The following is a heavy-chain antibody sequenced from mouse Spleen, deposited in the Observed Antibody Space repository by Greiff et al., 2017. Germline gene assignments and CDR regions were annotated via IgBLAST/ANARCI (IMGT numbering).Heavy chain of an antibody. Sequence: DVMLVESGGGLVKPGGSLKLSCAASGFTFSSYAMSWVRQTPEKRLEWVATISSGGSYTYYPDSVKGRFTISRDNAKNTLYLQMSSLRSEDTAMYYCARHPQYGLDYWGQGTTLTVSS. CDR3: ARHPQYGLDY. CDR2: ISSGGSYT. D-gene: IGHD2-10*02. V-gene: IGHV5-9-1*01. CDR1: GFTFSSYA. J-gene: IGHJ2*01.